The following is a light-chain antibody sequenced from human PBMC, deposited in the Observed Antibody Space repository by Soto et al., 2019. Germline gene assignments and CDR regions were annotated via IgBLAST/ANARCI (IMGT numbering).Light chain of an antibody. CDR2: DAS. Sequence: DIPMTQSPPALSASVGDRVTITCRARESVHKWLAWYQQKAGKAPKVLIYDASTLETGVPSRSSGSGSGTEFALTISSLQPTDSETYSCQQYHGSSLTFAQGTKGDI. J-gene: IGKJ1*01. V-gene: IGKV1-5*01. CDR1: ESVHKW. CDR3: QQYHGSSLT.